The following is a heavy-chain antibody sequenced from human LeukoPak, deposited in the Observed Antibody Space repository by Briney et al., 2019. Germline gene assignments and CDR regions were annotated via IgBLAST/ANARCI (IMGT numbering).Heavy chain of an antibody. CDR2: ISGSGGST. Sequence: PGGSLRLSCAAPGFTFSSYAMSWVRQAPGKGLEWVSTISGSGGSTYYADSVKGRFTISRDNSKNTLYLHMNGLRAEDTAVYYCAKGREQWLVADAFDIWGQGTMVTVSS. CDR3: AKGREQWLVADAFDI. D-gene: IGHD6-19*01. V-gene: IGHV3-23*01. J-gene: IGHJ3*02. CDR1: GFTFSSYA.